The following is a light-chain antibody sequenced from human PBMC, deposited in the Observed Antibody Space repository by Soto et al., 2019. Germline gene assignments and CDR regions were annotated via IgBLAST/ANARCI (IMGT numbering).Light chain of an antibody. V-gene: IGKV3-15*01. CDR3: HQYNKWPYT. CDR1: QGVSRN. CDR2: GAS. Sequence: DIVMTQSPATLSVSPGEGAALSCRASQGVSRNFAWYQQKPGQAPRLLIYGASTRATDIPARFRGSGSGTEFSLTISSLQSEDFAVYYCHQYNKWPYTFGQGTKLEIK. J-gene: IGKJ2*01.